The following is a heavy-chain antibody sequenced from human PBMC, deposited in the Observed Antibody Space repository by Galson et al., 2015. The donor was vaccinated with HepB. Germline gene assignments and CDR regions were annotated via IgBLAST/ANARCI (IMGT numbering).Heavy chain of an antibody. CDR2: INPNSGGT. Sequence: SVKVSCKASGYTFTGYYMHWGRQAPGQGLEWMGWINPNSGGTNYAQKFQGRVTMTRDTSISTAYMELSRLRSVDTAVYYCASSPRPNRVSIAVAGIDYWGQGTLVTVSS. CDR3: ASSPRPNRVSIAVAGIDY. D-gene: IGHD6-19*01. CDR1: GYTFTGYY. V-gene: IGHV1-2*02. J-gene: IGHJ4*02.